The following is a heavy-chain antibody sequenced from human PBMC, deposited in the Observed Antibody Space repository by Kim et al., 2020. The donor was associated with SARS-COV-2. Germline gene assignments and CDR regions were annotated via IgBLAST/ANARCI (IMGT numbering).Heavy chain of an antibody. V-gene: IGHV1-3*01. Sequence: PKFQGGGTITRDTSASTAYMELSSLRSEDTAVYYCARFGKDDYGDPSIDYWGQGTLVTVSS. J-gene: IGHJ4*02. D-gene: IGHD4-17*01. CDR3: ARFGKDDYGDPSIDY.